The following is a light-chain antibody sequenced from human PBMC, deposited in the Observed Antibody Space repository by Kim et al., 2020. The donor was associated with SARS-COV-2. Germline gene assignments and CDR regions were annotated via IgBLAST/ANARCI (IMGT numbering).Light chain of an antibody. Sequence: APGKTARITCGRNNSGNKSVHWYQQKPGQAPVLVIYYDSDRPSGIPERFSGSNSGNTATLTISRVEAGDEADYYCQVWDSSSDHPVFGGGTQLTVL. CDR3: QVWDSSSDHPV. V-gene: IGLV3-21*04. CDR2: YDS. J-gene: IGLJ3*02. CDR1: NSGNKS.